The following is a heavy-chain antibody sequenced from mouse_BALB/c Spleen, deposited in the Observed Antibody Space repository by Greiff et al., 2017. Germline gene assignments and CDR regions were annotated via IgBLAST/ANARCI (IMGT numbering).Heavy chain of an antibody. D-gene: IGHD2-1*01. J-gene: IGHJ1*01. CDR1: GFNIKDTY. CDR3: ARNYPLYWYFDV. CDR2: IDPANCNT. V-gene: IGHV14-3*02. Sequence: VQLQQSGAELVKPGASVKLSCTASGFNIKDTYMHWVKQRPEQGLEWIGRIDPANCNTKYDPKFQGKATITADTSSNTAYLQLSSLTSEDTAVYYCARNYPLYWYFDVWGAGTTVTVSS.